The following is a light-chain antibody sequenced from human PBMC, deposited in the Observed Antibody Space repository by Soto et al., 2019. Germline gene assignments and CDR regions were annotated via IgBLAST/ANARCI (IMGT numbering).Light chain of an antibody. Sequence: EIVLTQSPATLSLSPGERATLSCRASQSVSSYLAWYQQKPSQAPRLLIYDASSRATGIPARFSGSGSATDFTLTISSLDPEDFAVYYCQQRGNWPPTFGQGTKLEIK. CDR3: QQRGNWPPT. CDR2: DAS. CDR1: QSVSSY. J-gene: IGKJ2*01. V-gene: IGKV3-11*01.